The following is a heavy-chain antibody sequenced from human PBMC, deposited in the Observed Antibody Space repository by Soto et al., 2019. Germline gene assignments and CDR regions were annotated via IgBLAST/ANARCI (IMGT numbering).Heavy chain of an antibody. J-gene: IGHJ4*02. V-gene: IGHV3-74*01. CDR3: ARVGVGGLEWLLNGFDY. D-gene: IGHD3-3*01. CDR1: GFTFSSYW. Sequence: GGSLRLSCAASGFTFSSYWMHWVRQAPGKGLVWVSRINSDGSSTSYADSVKGRFTISRDNAKSTLYLQMNSLRAEDTAVYYCARVGVGGLEWLLNGFDYWGQGTLVTVSS. CDR2: INSDGSST.